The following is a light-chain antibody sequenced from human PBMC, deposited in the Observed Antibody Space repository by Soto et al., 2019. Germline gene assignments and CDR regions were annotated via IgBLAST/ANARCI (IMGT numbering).Light chain of an antibody. V-gene: IGKV3-11*01. CDR1: QSVGSS. CDR3: LQRGDWPPLT. CDR2: DAS. Sequence: EIVLTQSPATLSLSPGERATLSCRASQSVGSSLAWYQQKPGQAPRLLIYDASNRATGIPARFSGRGSGTDFTLTISSLESEDFAVYYCLQRGDWPPLTFGQGTKVEIK. J-gene: IGKJ1*01.